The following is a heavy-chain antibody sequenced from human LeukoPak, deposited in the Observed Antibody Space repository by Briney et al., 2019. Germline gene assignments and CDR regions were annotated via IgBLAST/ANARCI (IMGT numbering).Heavy chain of an antibody. V-gene: IGHV3-7*04. Sequence: GGSLRLSCAPCGITFSSYWMSWVRQAPGKGLEWVANIKQDGSDKYYVDSVKGRFTISRDNAKNSLYLQLNSLTAENTAVYYCARLLGGNYFDNWGQGTLVTVSS. CDR2: IKQDGSDK. CDR3: ARLLGGNYFDN. D-gene: IGHD1-26*01. J-gene: IGHJ4*02. CDR1: GITFSSYW.